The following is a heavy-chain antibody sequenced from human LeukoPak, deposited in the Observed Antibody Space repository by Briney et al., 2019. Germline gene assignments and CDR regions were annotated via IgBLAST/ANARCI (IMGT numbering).Heavy chain of an antibody. CDR3: ARNRITIFGVVIIPNNWFDP. Sequence: SVKVSCKASGGTFSSYAISWVRQAPGQGLEWMGGIIPIFGTANYAQKFQGRVTITADESPSTAYMELSRLRSEDTAVYYCARNRITIFGVVIIPNNWFDPWGQGTLVTVSS. V-gene: IGHV1-69*01. CDR2: IIPIFGTA. J-gene: IGHJ5*02. CDR1: GGTFSSYA. D-gene: IGHD3-3*01.